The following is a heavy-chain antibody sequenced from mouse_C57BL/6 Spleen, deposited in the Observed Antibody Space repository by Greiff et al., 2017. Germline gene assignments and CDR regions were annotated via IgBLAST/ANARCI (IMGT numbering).Heavy chain of an antibody. J-gene: IGHJ1*03. Sequence: EVKVVESGGDLVKPGGSLKLSCAASGFTFSSYGMSWVRQTPDKRLEWVATISSGGSYTYYPDSVKGRFTISRDNAKNTRYLQMRSLKSEDTAMYYCARQGTTVVGGTRWYFEGWGTGTTVTVSS. V-gene: IGHV5-6*01. CDR2: ISSGGSYT. CDR3: ARQGTTVVGGTRWYFEG. CDR1: GFTFSSYG. D-gene: IGHD1-1*01.